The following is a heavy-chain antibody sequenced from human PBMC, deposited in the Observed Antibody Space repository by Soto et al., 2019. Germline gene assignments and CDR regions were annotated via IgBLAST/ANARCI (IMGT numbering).Heavy chain of an antibody. D-gene: IGHD1-26*01. CDR3: ARRGSGSYYDY. CDR2: ISGSGGST. CDR1: GFTFSSYA. J-gene: IGHJ4*02. V-gene: IGHV3-23*01. Sequence: EVQLLESGGGLVQPGGSLRLSCAASGFTFSSYAMRWVRQAPVKGLEWVSAISGSGGSTYYADSVKGRFTISRDNSKNTLYVQMNSLSAQDTSVYYCARRGSGSYYDYWGQGTLVTVSS.